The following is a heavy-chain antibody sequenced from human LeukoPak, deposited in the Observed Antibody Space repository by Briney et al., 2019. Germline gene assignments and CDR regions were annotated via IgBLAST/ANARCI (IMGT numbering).Heavy chain of an antibody. CDR3: AKNRETDYDFWSGSYKNWFDP. Sequence: GRSLRLSCAASGFTFSSYGMHWVRQAPGKGLEWVAVISYDGSDKYSADSVKGRFTISRDNSKNTLYLQMNSLRAEDTAVYYCAKNRETDYDFWSGSYKNWFDPWGQGTLVTVSS. V-gene: IGHV3-30*18. D-gene: IGHD3-3*01. J-gene: IGHJ5*02. CDR2: ISYDGSDK. CDR1: GFTFSSYG.